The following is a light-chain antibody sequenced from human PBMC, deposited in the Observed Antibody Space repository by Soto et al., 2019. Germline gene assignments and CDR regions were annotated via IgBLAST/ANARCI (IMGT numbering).Light chain of an antibody. V-gene: IGLV2-14*01. J-gene: IGLJ1*01. CDR3: SSYTHTNPRRHYV. CDR1: ISDIGGYDY. Sequence: QSILTQPASVSGSPGQSVTISCTGTISDIGGYDYGSWHRHHPRTARGLMIYEVTYQPSAVSDRFSVSRSGSRAAMTISGLPAEEKPDYYSSSYTHTNPRRHYVFGTGTKATVL. CDR2: EVT.